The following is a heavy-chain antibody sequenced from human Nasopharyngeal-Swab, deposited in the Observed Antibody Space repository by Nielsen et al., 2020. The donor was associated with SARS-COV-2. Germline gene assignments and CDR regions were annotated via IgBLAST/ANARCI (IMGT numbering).Heavy chain of an antibody. D-gene: IGHD3-10*01. Sequence: GGSLRLSCIASGFTFNIHAMAWVRRTPGRGLQWVSGISASGGSTYYTDSVKGRFAVSRDNSRNTLYLQMHSLRVEDTALYYCAKDDVVRGDAFDIWGQGTMVTVSS. CDR3: AKDDVVRGDAFDI. CDR1: GFTFNIHA. CDR2: ISASGGST. J-gene: IGHJ3*02. V-gene: IGHV3-23*01.